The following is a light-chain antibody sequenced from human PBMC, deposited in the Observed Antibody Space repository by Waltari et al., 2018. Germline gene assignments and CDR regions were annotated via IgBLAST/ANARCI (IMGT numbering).Light chain of an antibody. CDR1: QGISRW. CDR3: QQYNSYPLT. CDR2: DAA. J-gene: IGKJ4*01. V-gene: IGKV1-5*01. Sequence: DIQMTQSPSTLSASVGDRVTITCRASQGISRWLAWYQQKPGKPPKVLIYDAASLESGVPSRFSGSGSGTEFTLTISSLQPDDFATYYCQQYNSYPLTFGGGTKVEIK.